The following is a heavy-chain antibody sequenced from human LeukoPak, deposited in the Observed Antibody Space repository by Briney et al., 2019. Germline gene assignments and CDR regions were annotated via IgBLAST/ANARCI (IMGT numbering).Heavy chain of an antibody. V-gene: IGHV4-4*02. CDR2: IIDSGST. Sequence: SETLSLTCAVSGGSISSGYWWSWVRQPPMRGLEWIGEIIDSGSTNYNPSLKGRITISLDKTKNQFSLNVNSVTAADTAVYYCATYGPTSGGYTFEYWGQGILVTVSS. CDR1: GGSISSGYW. J-gene: IGHJ4*02. D-gene: IGHD2-15*01. CDR3: ATYGPTSGGYTFEY.